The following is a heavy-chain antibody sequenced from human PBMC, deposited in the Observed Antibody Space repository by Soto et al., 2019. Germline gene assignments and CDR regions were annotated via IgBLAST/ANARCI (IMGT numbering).Heavy chain of an antibody. Sequence: EVQLVESGGGLVKPGGSLRLSCAASGFTFSNAWMSWVRQAPGKGLEWVGRIKSKTDGGTTDYAAPVKGRFTISRDDSKNTLYLQMNGLKTEDTAVYYCGTARGVGGYSSFADAFDIWGQGTMVTVSS. D-gene: IGHD6-13*01. CDR3: GTARGVGGYSSFADAFDI. CDR2: IKSKTDGGTT. CDR1: GFTFSNAW. V-gene: IGHV3-15*01. J-gene: IGHJ3*02.